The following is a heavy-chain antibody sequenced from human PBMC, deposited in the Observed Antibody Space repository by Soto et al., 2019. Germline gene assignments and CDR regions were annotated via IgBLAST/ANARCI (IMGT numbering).Heavy chain of an antibody. CDR1: GGSIYSANYY. J-gene: IGHJ4*02. CDR2: IFYSGST. D-gene: IGHD4-4*01. CDR3: ARVNRPVKFLSYFDY. Sequence: SETLSLTCTVSGGSIYSANYYWTWIRQPPGRGLEWIGYIFYSGSTYYNPSLKSRLTISLDTSKNQFSLDLASVTAADTAVYYCARVNRPVKFLSYFDYWGQGPLVTVSS. V-gene: IGHV4-30-4*01.